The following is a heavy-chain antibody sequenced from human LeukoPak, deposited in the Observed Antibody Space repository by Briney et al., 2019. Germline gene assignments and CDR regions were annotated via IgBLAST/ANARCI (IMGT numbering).Heavy chain of an antibody. J-gene: IGHJ4*01. Sequence: GGSLRLSCAASGFTLSNYEMNWVRQAPGKGLEWISYITTSASTIYYADSVKGRFTISRDNAKNSVFLQMNSLRAEDTAVYYCARDGGGKYCSGANCYQFDHWGHGTLVTVSS. V-gene: IGHV3-48*03. CDR1: GFTLSNYE. D-gene: IGHD2-15*01. CDR3: ARDGGGKYCSGANCYQFDH. CDR2: ITTSASTI.